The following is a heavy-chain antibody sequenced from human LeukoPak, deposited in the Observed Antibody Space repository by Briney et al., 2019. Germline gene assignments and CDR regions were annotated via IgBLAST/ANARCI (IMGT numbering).Heavy chain of an antibody. CDR2: ISSSSGYI. CDR3: ARDTDGFESGYGYYYYHGMDV. J-gene: IGHJ6*02. D-gene: IGHD3-3*01. V-gene: IGHV3-21*01. CDR1: GITFSTYS. Sequence: PGGSLRLSCAASGITFSTYSMNWVRQAPGKGLEWVSSISSSSGYIYYADSLKGRFTISRDNAKNSLYLQMNSLRAEDTAVYYCARDTDGFESGYGYYYYHGMDVWGQGTTVTVSS.